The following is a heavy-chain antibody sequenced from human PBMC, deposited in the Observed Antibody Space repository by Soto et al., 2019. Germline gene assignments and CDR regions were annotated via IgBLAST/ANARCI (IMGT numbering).Heavy chain of an antibody. Sequence: SVKVSCKASGGTFSSYAISWVRQARGQGLEWMGGIIPIFGTANYAQKFQGRVTITADESTSTAYMELSSLRSEDTAVYYCAREMGDSSSWPPLDYWGQGTLVTVSS. J-gene: IGHJ4*02. D-gene: IGHD6-13*01. V-gene: IGHV1-69*13. CDR3: AREMGDSSSWPPLDY. CDR2: IIPIFGTA. CDR1: GGTFSSYA.